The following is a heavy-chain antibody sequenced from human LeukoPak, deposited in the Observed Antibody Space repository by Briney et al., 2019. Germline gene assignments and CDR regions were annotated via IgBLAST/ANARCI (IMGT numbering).Heavy chain of an antibody. CDR3: ARHNYRITMVRGVKRGGIDAFDI. J-gene: IGHJ3*02. V-gene: IGHV4-39*01. D-gene: IGHD3-10*01. CDR2: IYYSGST. Sequence: PSETLSLTCTVSGGSISSSSYYWGWIRQPPGKGLEWIGSIYYSGSTYYNPSLKSRVTISVDTSKNQFSLKLSSVTAADTAVYYCARHNYRITMVRGVKRGGIDAFDIWGQGTMVTVSS. CDR1: GGSISSSSYY.